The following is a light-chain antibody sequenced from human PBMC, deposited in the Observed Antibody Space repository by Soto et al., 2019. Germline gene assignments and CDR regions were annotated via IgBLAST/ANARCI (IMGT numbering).Light chain of an antibody. Sequence: ELVLTQSPGTLSWSPGERATLSCRASQSVSSSYLAWYQQKPGQAPRLFIYGASSRATGIPDRFSGSGSGTDFTLTISRLEPEDFAVYYCQQYGSSPQVTFGPGTKVDIK. CDR3: QQYGSSPQVT. J-gene: IGKJ3*01. CDR1: QSVSSSY. V-gene: IGKV3-20*01. CDR2: GAS.